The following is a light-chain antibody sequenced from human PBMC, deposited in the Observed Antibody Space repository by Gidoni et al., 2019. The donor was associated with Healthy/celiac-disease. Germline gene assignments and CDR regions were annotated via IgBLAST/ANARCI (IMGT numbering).Light chain of an antibody. CDR2: AAS. CDR1: QGISSY. J-gene: IGKJ4*01. Sequence: TITCRASQGISSYLAWYQQKPGKAPKLLIYAASTLQSGVPSRFSGSGSGTDFTLTISCLQSEDFATYYCQQYYSYLTFGGGTKVEIK. V-gene: IGKV1-8*01. CDR3: QQYYSYLT.